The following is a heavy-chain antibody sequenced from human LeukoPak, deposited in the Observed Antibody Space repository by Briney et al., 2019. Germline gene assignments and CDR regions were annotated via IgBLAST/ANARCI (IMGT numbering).Heavy chain of an antibody. J-gene: IGHJ3*02. V-gene: IGHV4-34*01. CDR3: ARVSYYDSSGQRVDAFDI. D-gene: IGHD3-22*01. CDR1: GGSFSGYY. CDR2: INHSGST. Sequence: SETLSLTCAVYGGSFSGYYWSWIRQPPGKGLEWIGEINHSGSTNYNPSLKSRVTISVDTSKNQFSLKLSSVTAADTAVYYCARVSYYDSSGQRVDAFDIWGQGTMVTVSS.